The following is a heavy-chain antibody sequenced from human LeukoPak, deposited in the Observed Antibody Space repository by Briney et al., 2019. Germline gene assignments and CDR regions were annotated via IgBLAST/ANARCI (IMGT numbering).Heavy chain of an antibody. CDR2: ISSSSSTI. V-gene: IGHV3-48*04. J-gene: IGHJ4*02. D-gene: IGHD3-22*01. CDR3: ARVDYDNSGYSDY. CDR1: GFTFSSYS. Sequence: GGSLRLSCAASGFTFSSYSMNWVRQAPGKGLEWVSYISSSSSTIYYADSVKGRFTISRDNAKNSLYLQMNSLRAEDTAVYYCARVDYDNSGYSDYWGQGTLVTVSS.